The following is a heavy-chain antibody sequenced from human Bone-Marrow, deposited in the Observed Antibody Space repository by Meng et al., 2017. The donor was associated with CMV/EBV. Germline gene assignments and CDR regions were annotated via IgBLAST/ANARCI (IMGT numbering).Heavy chain of an antibody. CDR1: GYTFIDYY. CDR3: ARGSGSSWLDL. D-gene: IGHD6-25*01. Sequence: ASVKVSCKSSGYTFIDYYIHWVRQAPGQGLEWMGWINPKSGATKYTQNFQGRVTLTRATSITTVYMELSSLRSDDTAVYHCARGSGSSWLDLWGQGTLVIVSS. J-gene: IGHJ5*02. CDR2: INPKSGAT. V-gene: IGHV1-2*02.